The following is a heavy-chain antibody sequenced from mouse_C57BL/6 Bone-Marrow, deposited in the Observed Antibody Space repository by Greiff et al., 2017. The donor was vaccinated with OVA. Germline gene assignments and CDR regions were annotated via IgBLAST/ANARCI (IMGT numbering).Heavy chain of an antibody. CDR2: ISDGGSYT. CDR3: ARDQAVTTDYFDY. Sequence: EVNVVESGGGLVKPGGSLKLSCAASGFTFSSYAMSWVRQTPEKRLEWVATISDGGSYTYYPDNVKGRFTISRDNAKNNLYLQMSHLKSEDTAMYYCARDQAVTTDYFDYWGQGTTLTVSS. V-gene: IGHV5-4*01. CDR1: GFTFSSYA. D-gene: IGHD2-2*01. J-gene: IGHJ2*01.